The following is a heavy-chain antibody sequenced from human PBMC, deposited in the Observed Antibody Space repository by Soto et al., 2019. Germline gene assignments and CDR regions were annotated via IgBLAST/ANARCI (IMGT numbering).Heavy chain of an antibody. CDR3: ARGSGYGDYGAFDI. D-gene: IGHD4-17*01. V-gene: IGHV3-30-3*01. CDR1: GFTFSSYA. Sequence: GGSLRLSCAASGFTFSSYAMHWVRQAPGKGLEWVAVISYDGSNKYYADSVKGRFTISRDNSKNTLYLQMNSLRAEDTAVYYCARGSGYGDYGAFDIWGQGTMVTVSS. CDR2: ISYDGSNK. J-gene: IGHJ3*02.